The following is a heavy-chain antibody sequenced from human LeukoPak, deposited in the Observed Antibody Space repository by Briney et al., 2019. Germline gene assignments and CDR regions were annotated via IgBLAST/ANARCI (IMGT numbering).Heavy chain of an antibody. CDR1: GFTFSSYA. V-gene: IGHV4-34*01. Sequence: GSLRLSCAASGFTFSSYAMSWIRQPPGKGLEWIGEINHSGSTNYNPSLKSRVTISVDTSKNQFSLKLSSVTAADTAVYYCARAIIVVVPAAMEGVASGGMDVWGQGTTVTVSS. J-gene: IGHJ6*02. CDR3: ARAIIVVVPAAMEGVASGGMDV. CDR2: INHSGST. D-gene: IGHD2-2*01.